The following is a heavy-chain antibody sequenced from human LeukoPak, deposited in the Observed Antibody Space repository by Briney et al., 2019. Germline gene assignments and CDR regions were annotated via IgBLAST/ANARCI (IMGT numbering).Heavy chain of an antibody. D-gene: IGHD2-15*01. CDR2: IRGSGGST. V-gene: IGHV3-23*01. CDR1: GFTFNNYA. Sequence: GGSLRLSCAASGFTFNNYAMSWVRQAPGKGLEWVSGIRGSGGSTYYADSVRGRFTISRDNSKNTLFLQMNSLRVEDTAVYYCAKLGDWSGGNCYDYFDYWGQGTLVTVSS. J-gene: IGHJ4*02. CDR3: AKLGDWSGGNCYDYFDY.